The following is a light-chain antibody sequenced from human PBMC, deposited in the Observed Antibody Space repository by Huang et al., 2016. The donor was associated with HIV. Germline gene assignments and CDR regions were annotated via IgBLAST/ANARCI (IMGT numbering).Light chain of an antibody. V-gene: IGKV3D-15*01. CDR1: QGVSNN. CDR3: QHYDNWPPWT. CDR2: GAS. Sequence: EIVMTQSPATLSVSPGERATLSCRASQGVSNNIGWYQQKPGQTPRLLIQGASTRATGIPPKFSGRGSGTDFTLPITSFQPEDSAVYYCQHYDNWPPWTFGPGTQVEI. J-gene: IGKJ1*01.